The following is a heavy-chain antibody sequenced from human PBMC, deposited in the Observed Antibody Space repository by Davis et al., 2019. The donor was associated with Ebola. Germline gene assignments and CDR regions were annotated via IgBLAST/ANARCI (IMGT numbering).Heavy chain of an antibody. J-gene: IGHJ3*02. CDR3: ARVPYYYDSSGYHSGAFDI. V-gene: IGHV4-59*01. Sequence: MPSETLSLTCTVSGGSISSYYWSWIRQPPGKGLEWIGYIYYSGSTNYNPSLKSRVTISVDTSKNQFSLKLSSVTAADTAVYYCARVPYYYDSSGYHSGAFDIWGQGTMVTVSS. D-gene: IGHD3-22*01. CDR1: GGSISSYY. CDR2: IYYSGST.